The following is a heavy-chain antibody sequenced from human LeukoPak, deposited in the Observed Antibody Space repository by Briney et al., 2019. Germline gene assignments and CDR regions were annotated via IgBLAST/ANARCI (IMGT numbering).Heavy chain of an antibody. V-gene: IGHV4-59*12. CDR3: ARGRSGYYSRGGDLDY. CDR1: NGSISSYY. Sequence: SETLSLTCTVSNGSISSYYWSWIRQPPGKGLEWIGYIFYSGSTNYNPSLKSRVTISVDTSRSQFSLNLTSVTAADTAVYYCARGRSGYYSRGGDLDYWGQGTLVTVSS. J-gene: IGHJ4*02. D-gene: IGHD3-22*01. CDR2: IFYSGST.